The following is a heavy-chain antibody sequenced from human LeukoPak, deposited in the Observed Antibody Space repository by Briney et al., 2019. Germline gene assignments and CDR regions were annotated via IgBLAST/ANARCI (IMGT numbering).Heavy chain of an antibody. V-gene: IGHV1-2*02. Sequence: ASVKVSCKASGYTFTGYYMHWVRQAPGQGLEWMGWINPNSGGTNYAQKFQGRVTMTRDTSISTAYMELSRLRSDDTAVYYCARELPWWQGMDVWGQGTTVTVSS. CDR3: ARELPWWQGMDV. J-gene: IGHJ6*02. D-gene: IGHD2-15*01. CDR2: INPNSGGT. CDR1: GYTFTGYY.